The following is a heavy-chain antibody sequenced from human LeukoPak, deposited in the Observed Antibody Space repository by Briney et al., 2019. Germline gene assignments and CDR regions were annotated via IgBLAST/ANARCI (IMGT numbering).Heavy chain of an antibody. J-gene: IGHJ4*02. D-gene: IGHD3-22*01. Sequence: GGSLRLSCAASGFTFSSYAMSWVRQAPGKGLEWVSAISGSGGSTYYAASVKGRSTISRDTSKNTLYLQMHSLRAEDTAVYYCAKRITLIVVVPVVDYWGQGTLVTVSS. CDR3: AKRITLIVVVPVVDY. CDR2: ISGSGGST. V-gene: IGHV3-23*01. CDR1: GFTFSSYA.